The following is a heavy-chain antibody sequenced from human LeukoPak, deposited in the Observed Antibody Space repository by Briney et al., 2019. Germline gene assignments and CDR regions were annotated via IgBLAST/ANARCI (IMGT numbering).Heavy chain of an antibody. J-gene: IGHJ5*02. CDR2: ISPYNGNT. D-gene: IGHD6-13*01. CDR1: GYTFSNYG. V-gene: IGHV1-18*01. Sequence: ASVKVSCKASGYTFSNYGISWVRQAPGQGLEWMGWISPYNGNTNYAQKLQGRVTMTTDTSTSTAYMELRSLRSDDTAVYYCARAHSWYYWFDPWGQGTLVTVSS. CDR3: ARAHSWYYWFDP.